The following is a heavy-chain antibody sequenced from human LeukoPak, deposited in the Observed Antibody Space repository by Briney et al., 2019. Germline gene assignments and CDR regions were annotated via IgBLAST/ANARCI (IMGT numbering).Heavy chain of an antibody. CDR3: ASSTNCGGDCYPFDW. Sequence: GASVTVSCKASGYTFTSYDITWVRQATGQGLEWMGWMNPNSGNTGYAQKFQGRVTMTRNTSISTAYMELSSLRSEDTSVYYCASSTNCGGDCYPFDWWGQGTLVTVSS. CDR1: GYTFTSYD. D-gene: IGHD2-21*02. CDR2: MNPNSGNT. J-gene: IGHJ4*02. V-gene: IGHV1-8*01.